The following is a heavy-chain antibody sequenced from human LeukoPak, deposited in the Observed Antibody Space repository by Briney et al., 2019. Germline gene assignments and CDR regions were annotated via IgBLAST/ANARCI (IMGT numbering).Heavy chain of an antibody. D-gene: IGHD2-15*01. V-gene: IGHV3-30-3*02. Sequence: HPGGSLRLSCAASGFTFSSYAMHWVRQAPGKGLEWVAVISNDGSQKYYADSVKGRFTISRDNSKNTLYLQMNSLRAEDTAVYYCAKIGYCSGGSCPDYWGQGTLVTVSS. CDR3: AKIGYCSGGSCPDY. J-gene: IGHJ4*02. CDR1: GFTFSSYA. CDR2: ISNDGSQK.